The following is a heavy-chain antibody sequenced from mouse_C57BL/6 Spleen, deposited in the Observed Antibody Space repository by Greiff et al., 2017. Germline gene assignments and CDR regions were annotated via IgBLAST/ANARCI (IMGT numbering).Heavy chain of an antibody. CDR2: IWTGGGT. J-gene: IGHJ1*03. V-gene: IGHV2-9-1*01. CDR1: GFSLTSYA. Sequence: VKLQESGPGLVAPSQSLSITCTVSGFSLTSYAISWVRQPPGKGLEWLGVIWTGGGTNYNSALKSRLSISKDNSKSQVFLKMNSLQTDDTARYYCARCGGNYPHWYFDVWGTGTTVTVSS. D-gene: IGHD2-1*01. CDR3: ARCGGNYPHWYFDV.